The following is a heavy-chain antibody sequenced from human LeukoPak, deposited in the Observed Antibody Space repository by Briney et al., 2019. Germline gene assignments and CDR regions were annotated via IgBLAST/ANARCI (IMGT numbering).Heavy chain of an antibody. D-gene: IGHD3-10*01. CDR2: ISYDGSNK. V-gene: IGHV3-30*04. CDR3: AKMGPLTYGSGMGVTYYYGMDV. CDR1: GFTFSSYA. Sequence: QSGGSLRLSCAASGFTFSSYAMHWVRQAPGKGLEWVAVISYDGSNKYYADSVKGRFTISRDNSKNALYLQMNSLRAEDTAVYYCAKMGPLTYGSGMGVTYYYGMDVWGQGTTVTVSS. J-gene: IGHJ6*02.